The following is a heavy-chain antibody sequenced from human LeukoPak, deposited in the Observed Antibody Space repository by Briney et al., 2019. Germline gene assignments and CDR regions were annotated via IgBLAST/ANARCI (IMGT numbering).Heavy chain of an antibody. CDR3: ARDLKAYGGNSRFDY. CDR2: IIPIFGTA. D-gene: IGHD4-23*01. J-gene: IGHJ4*02. CDR1: GGTFSSYA. V-gene: IGHV1-69*01. Sequence: SVKVSCKASGGTFSSYAIGWVRQAPGQGLEWMGGIIPIFGTANYAQKFQGRVTITADESTSTAYMELSSLRSEDTAVYYCARDLKAYGGNSRFDYWGQGTLVTVSS.